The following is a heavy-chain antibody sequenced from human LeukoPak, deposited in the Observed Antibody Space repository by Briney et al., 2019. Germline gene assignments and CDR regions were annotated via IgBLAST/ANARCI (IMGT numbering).Heavy chain of an antibody. CDR2: IYTSGST. CDR1: GGSISSGSYY. J-gene: IGHJ4*02. Sequence: PSQTLSLTCTVSGGSISSGSYYWSWIRQPAGKGLEWIGRIYTSGSTNYNPSLKSRVTISVDTSKNQFSLKLSSVTAADTAVYYCAGDIPYYYGSGSYSGLSQDYWGQGTLVTVSS. V-gene: IGHV4-61*02. CDR3: AGDIPYYYGSGSYSGLSQDY. D-gene: IGHD3-10*01.